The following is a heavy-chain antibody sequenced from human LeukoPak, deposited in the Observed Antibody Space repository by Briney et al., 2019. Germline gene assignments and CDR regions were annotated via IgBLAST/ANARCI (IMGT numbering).Heavy chain of an antibody. CDR3: ARPYDYGDSFDY. CDR2: IDPSDSYT. V-gene: IGHV5-10-1*01. Sequence: GEPLKISCKGSGYTFNIYWSIWVRQMPGKGREWMGRIDPSDSYTNYSPSFQGHVTISADKSISTAYLQWSSLKASDTAMYYCARPYDYGDSFDYWGQGTLVTVSS. J-gene: IGHJ4*02. D-gene: IGHD4-17*01. CDR1: GYTFNIYW.